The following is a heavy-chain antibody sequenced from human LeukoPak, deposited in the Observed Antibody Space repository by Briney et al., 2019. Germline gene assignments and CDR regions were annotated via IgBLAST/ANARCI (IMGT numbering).Heavy chain of an antibody. CDR3: ARDSFVATIDY. CDR1: GFTFSSYA. J-gene: IGHJ4*02. V-gene: IGHV3-23*01. D-gene: IGHD5-12*01. Sequence: GGSLRLSCAVSGFTFSSYAMSWVRQAPGKGLEWVSAISGSGGSTYYADSVKGRFTISRDNAKNSLYLQMDSLRAEDTAVYYCARDSFVATIDYWGQGTLVTVSS. CDR2: ISGSGGST.